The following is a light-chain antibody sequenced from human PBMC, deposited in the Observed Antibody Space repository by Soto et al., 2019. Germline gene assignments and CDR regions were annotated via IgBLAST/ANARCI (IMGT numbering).Light chain of an antibody. Sequence: QSALTQPRSVSGSPGQSVTISCTGSSSDVGGSNFVSWYQQHPVKAPKLVIYDVSKRPSGVPDRFSASKSGNTASLTTSGLQAEDEADYYCCSYAGNSLWVFGGGTQLTVL. V-gene: IGLV2-11*01. J-gene: IGLJ3*02. CDR3: CSYAGNSLWV. CDR2: DVS. CDR1: SSDVGGSNF.